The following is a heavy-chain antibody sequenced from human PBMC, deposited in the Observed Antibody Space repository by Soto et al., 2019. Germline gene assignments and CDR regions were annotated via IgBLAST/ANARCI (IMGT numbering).Heavy chain of an antibody. CDR1: GFTFSSYC. CDR3: ATEDGGSYFRPTDY. D-gene: IGHD1-26*01. J-gene: IGHJ4*02. V-gene: IGHV3-7*03. CDR2: IKQDGSEK. Sequence: GSLRLSCAASGFTFSSYCMSWVRQAPGKGLEWVANIKQDGSEKYYVDSVKGRFTISRDNAKNSLYLQMNSLRAEDTAVYYCATEDGGSYFRPTDYWGQGTLVTVSS.